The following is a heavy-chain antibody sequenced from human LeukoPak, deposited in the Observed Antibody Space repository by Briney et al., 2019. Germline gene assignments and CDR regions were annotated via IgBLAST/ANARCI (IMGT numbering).Heavy chain of an antibody. CDR1: GFSLGTRGVG. CDR2: IYWNDNK. V-gene: IGHV2-5*01. Sequence: SGPTLVQPTQTLTLTFTFSGFSLGTRGVGVGWIRQPPGKALEWLALIYWNDNKRYSPSLESRLTITEDTSKNQVVLTVTNMDPVDTATYYCAHTTDWNYLTYWGQGTLVTVSS. D-gene: IGHD1-1*01. CDR3: AHTTDWNYLTY. J-gene: IGHJ4*02.